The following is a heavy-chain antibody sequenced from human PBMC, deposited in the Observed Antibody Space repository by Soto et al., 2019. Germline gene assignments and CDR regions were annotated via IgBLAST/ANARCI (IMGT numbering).Heavy chain of an antibody. CDR1: GFTFSNAW. CDR3: TTDLYQWALHYYYGMDV. D-gene: IGHD2-8*01. CDR2: IKSKTDGGTT. V-gene: IGHV3-15*07. Sequence: GGSLRLSCAASGFTFSNAWMNWVRQAPGKGLEWVGRIKSKTDGGTTDYAAPVKGRFTISRDDSKNTLYLQMNSLKTEDTAVYYCTTDLYQWALHYYYGMDVWGQGTTVTAP. J-gene: IGHJ6*02.